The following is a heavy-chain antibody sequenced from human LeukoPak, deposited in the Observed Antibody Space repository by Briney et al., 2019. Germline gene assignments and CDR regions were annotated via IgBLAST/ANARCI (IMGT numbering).Heavy chain of an antibody. CDR3: AKSPNNWNYAQGGDY. D-gene: IGHD1-7*01. V-gene: IGHV3-23*01. Sequence: GGSLRLSCAASGFTFSSYAMSWVRQAPGKGLEWVSAISGSGGSTYYADSVEGRFTISRDNSKNTLYLQMNSLRAEDTAVYYCAKSPNNWNYAQGGDYWGQGTLVTVSS. CDR2: ISGSGGST. CDR1: GFTFSSYA. J-gene: IGHJ4*02.